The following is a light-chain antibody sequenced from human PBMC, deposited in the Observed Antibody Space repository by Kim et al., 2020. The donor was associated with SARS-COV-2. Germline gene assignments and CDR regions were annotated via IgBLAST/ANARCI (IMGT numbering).Light chain of an antibody. J-gene: IGLJ2*01. V-gene: IGLV6-57*04. Sequence: NFMLTQPHPVSESPGKTVTISCTRSSGSIDDNYVQWYQQRPGGVPTTVIYEDDQRPSGVSDRFSGSIDNSSNSASLTISGLRTEDEADYYCQSYNRDNVLFGGGTK. CDR3: QSYNRDNVL. CDR1: SGSIDDNY. CDR2: EDD.